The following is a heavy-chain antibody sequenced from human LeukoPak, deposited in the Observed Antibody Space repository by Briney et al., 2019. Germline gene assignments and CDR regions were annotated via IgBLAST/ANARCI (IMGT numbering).Heavy chain of an antibody. V-gene: IGHV1-2*02. CDR3: ARHTAAGTPSDY. CDR2: INPNSGGT. D-gene: IGHD6-13*01. J-gene: IGHJ4*02. Sequence: ASVKVSCKASGYTFTGYYMHWVRQAPGQGLEWMGWINPNSGGTNYAQKLQGRVTMTTDTSTSTAYMELRSLRSDDTAVYYCARHTAAGTPSDYWGQGTLVTVSS. CDR1: GYTFTGYY.